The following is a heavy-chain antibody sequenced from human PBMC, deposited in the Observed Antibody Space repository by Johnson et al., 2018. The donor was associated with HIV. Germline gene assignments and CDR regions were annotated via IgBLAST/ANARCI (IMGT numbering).Heavy chain of an antibody. CDR2: ISYDGSNK. CDR3: ARPVAGMNGAFDI. D-gene: IGHD6-19*01. V-gene: IGHV3-30-3*01. Sequence: QVQVVESGGGVVQPGRSLRLSCAASGFTFSSYAMHWVRQAPGKGLEWVAVISYDGSNKYYADSVKGRFTISRDNSKNTLYLQMNSLMAEDTAVYYCARPVAGMNGAFDIWGQGTIVTVSS. J-gene: IGHJ3*02. CDR1: GFTFSSYA.